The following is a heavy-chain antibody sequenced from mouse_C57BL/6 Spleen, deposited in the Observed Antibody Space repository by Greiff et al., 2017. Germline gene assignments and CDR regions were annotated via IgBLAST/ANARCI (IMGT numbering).Heavy chain of an antibody. J-gene: IGHJ1*03. CDR3: ARSMGYWYFDV. CDR2: IYPGSGNT. D-gene: IGHD2-3*01. V-gene: IGHV1-76*01. Sequence: VQLQQSGAELVRPGASVTLSCKASGYTFTDYYINWVKQRPGQGLEWIARIYPGSGNTYYNEKFKGKATLTAEKSSSTAYMQLSSLPSEDSAVYFCARSMGYWYFDVWGTGTTVTVSS. CDR1: GYTFTDYY.